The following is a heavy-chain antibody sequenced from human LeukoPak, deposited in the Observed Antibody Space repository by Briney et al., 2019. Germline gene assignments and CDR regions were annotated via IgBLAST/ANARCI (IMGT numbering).Heavy chain of an antibody. CDR1: GYSFTSYW. Sequence: GESLKISCKGSGYSFTSYWIGWVRQMPGKGLEWMGIIYPGDSDTRYSPSFQGQVTISADKSISTAYLQWGSLKASDTAMYYCARPGYYDSSGYYEFETDYWGQGTLVTVSS. D-gene: IGHD3-22*01. CDR3: ARPGYYDSSGYYEFETDY. V-gene: IGHV5-51*01. CDR2: IYPGDSDT. J-gene: IGHJ4*02.